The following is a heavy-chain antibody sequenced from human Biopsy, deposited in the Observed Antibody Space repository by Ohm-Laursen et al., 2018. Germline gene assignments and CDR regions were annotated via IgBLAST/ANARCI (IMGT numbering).Heavy chain of an antibody. V-gene: IGHV4-59*08. Sequence: SETLSLTCGVSGGSISSSYWSWIRQPPGKGLEWIGYISYSGSTSYNPSLKSRVTISADTSKNQLSLTLISLTAADTAVYFCAKQWSYYESFTQHYRGDFDYWGQGTLVIVSS. J-gene: IGHJ4*02. CDR1: GGSISSSY. CDR2: ISYSGST. CDR3: AKQWSYYESFTQHYRGDFDY. D-gene: IGHD3-16*01.